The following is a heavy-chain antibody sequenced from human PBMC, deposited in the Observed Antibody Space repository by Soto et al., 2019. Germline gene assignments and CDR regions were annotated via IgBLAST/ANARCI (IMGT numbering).Heavy chain of an antibody. J-gene: IGHJ4*02. CDR3: ARESDYIFDY. D-gene: IGHD4-17*01. CDR2: INHSGST. CDR1: GGSFSGYY. Sequence: SETLSLTCAVYGGSFSGYYWSWIRQPPGKGLEWIGEINHSGSTNYNPSLKSRVTISVDTSKNQFSLKLSSVTAADTAVYYCARESDYIFDYWGQGTLVAVSS. V-gene: IGHV4-34*01.